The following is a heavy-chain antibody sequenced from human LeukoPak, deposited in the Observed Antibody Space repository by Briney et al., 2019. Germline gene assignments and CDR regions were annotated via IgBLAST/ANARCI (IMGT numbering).Heavy chain of an antibody. V-gene: IGHV3-48*03. D-gene: IGHD2-15*01. CDR3: ARVGTLVVVAESDAFDI. CDR2: ISSSGSTI. J-gene: IGHJ3*02. Sequence: GGSLRLSCAASGFTFSSYEMNWVRQAPGKGREGVSYISSSGSTIYDADSVKDRFTISRDNAKNSVYLQMNSPRVEDTAVYYCARVGTLVVVAESDAFDIWGQGTMVTVSS. CDR1: GFTFSSYE.